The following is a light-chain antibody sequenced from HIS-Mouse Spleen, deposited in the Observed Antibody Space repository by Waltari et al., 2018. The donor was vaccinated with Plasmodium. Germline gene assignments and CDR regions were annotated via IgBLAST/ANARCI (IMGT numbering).Light chain of an antibody. CDR1: QCVSSY. J-gene: IGKJ5*01. Sequence: EIVLTQSPATLSLSPGERATLPCRASQCVSSYLAWYQQKPGQAPRLLIYDASNRATGIPARFSGSGSGTDFTLTISSLEPEDFALYYCQQRSNWPPTFGQGTRLEIK. V-gene: IGKV3-11*01. CDR3: QQRSNWPPT. CDR2: DAS.